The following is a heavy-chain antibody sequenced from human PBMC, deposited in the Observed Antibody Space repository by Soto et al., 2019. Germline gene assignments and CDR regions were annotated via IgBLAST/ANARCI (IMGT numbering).Heavy chain of an antibody. Sequence: GGSLRLSCAASGFTFSSYAMSWVRQAPGKGLEWVSAISGSGGSTYYADSVKGRFTISRDNSKNTLYLQMNSLRAEDTAVYYCAKMYYYGSGSYSDYWGQGTPVTVSS. CDR1: GFTFSSYA. V-gene: IGHV3-23*01. J-gene: IGHJ4*02. D-gene: IGHD3-10*01. CDR2: ISGSGGST. CDR3: AKMYYYGSGSYSDY.